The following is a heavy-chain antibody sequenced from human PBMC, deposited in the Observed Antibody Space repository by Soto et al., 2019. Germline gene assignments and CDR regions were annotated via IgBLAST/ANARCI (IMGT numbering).Heavy chain of an antibody. J-gene: IGHJ4*02. Sequence: PSETLSLTCTVSGGSISSGGYYWSWIRQHPGKGLEWIGYIYYSGTTYYNPSLKSRVTISVDTSKNQFSLKLSSVTAADTAVYYCARIGRNCDILTGYLVGYYFDYWGQGTLVTVSS. CDR2: IYYSGTT. CDR3: ARIGRNCDILTGYLVGYYFDY. CDR1: GGSISSGGYY. V-gene: IGHV4-31*03. D-gene: IGHD3-9*01.